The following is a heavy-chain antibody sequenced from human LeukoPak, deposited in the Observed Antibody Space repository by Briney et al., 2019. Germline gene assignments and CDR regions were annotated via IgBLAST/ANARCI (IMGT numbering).Heavy chain of an antibody. J-gene: IGHJ4*02. D-gene: IGHD6-25*01. Sequence: SETLSLTCTVSGGSIISSDYHWGWVRQPPGKGLEWIGTISYSGNTDYNPSLKSRVTISVDTSKNQFSLRLSSVTAADTAVYYCARHNAAVIDYWGQGTLVTVSS. CDR2: ISYSGNT. V-gene: IGHV4-39*01. CDR1: GGSIISSDYH. CDR3: ARHNAAVIDY.